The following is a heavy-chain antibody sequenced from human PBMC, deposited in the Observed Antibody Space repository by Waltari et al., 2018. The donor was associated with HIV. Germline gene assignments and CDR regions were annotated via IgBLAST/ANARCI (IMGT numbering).Heavy chain of an antibody. CDR2: IYSVGST. D-gene: IGHD3-16*01. CDR3: ATTPDYDYGDFWGY. Sequence: EMQLVESGGGLVQPGESLRLSCAASGFSVSTTYMSWVRQAPGKGLEWVSLIYSVGSTFYAHSVNRRFTISRDNSKNTLYLQMDSLRVEDTAVYYCATTPDYDYGDFWGYWGQGTLVTVSS. J-gene: IGHJ4*02. V-gene: IGHV3-66*01. CDR1: GFSVSTTY.